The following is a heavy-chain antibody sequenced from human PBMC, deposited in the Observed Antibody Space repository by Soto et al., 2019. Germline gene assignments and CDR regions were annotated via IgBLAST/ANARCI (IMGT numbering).Heavy chain of an antibody. CDR3: AKPYCIFNSCFDNWFDP. CDR1: GYTFTSYA. CDR2: INAGNGNT. D-gene: IGHD3-3*01. Sequence: ASVKVSCKASGYTFTSYAMHWVRQAPGQRLEWMAWINAGNGNTKYSQKFQGRVTINRDTSASTAYMELNSLRPEDTAVYYCAKPYCIFNSCFDNWFDPWGQGTLVTVSS. V-gene: IGHV1-3*01. J-gene: IGHJ5*02.